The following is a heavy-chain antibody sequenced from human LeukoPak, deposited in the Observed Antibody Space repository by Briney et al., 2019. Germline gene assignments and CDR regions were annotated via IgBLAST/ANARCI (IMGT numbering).Heavy chain of an antibody. CDR2: IHYSGST. CDR1: GGSINTGGYY. CDR3: ARGGFSHVAVAGRNWFDP. D-gene: IGHD6-19*01. V-gene: IGHV4-31*01. Sequence: SETLSLTCTVSGGSINTGGYYWNWIRQHPGKGLEWIGYIHYSGSTYHNPSLKSQVTISLDTSKNQFSLKLSSVTAADTAVYYCARGGFSHVAVAGRNWFDPWGQGTLVTVSS. J-gene: IGHJ5*02.